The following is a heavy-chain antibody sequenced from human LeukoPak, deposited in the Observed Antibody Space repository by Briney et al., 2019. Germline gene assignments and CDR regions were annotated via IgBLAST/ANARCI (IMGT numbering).Heavy chain of an antibody. CDR2: INWNGGTT. J-gene: IGHJ4*02. CDR1: GFTCNDYD. CDR3: ARDKHYYDSSNYV. Sequence: TGGSLRLSCAASGFTCNDYDMSWLRQGPGKGLEWVSGINWNGGTTGYADSVKGRFTISRDNAKNSLYLQMNSLRAEDTALYYCARDKHYYDSSNYVWGQGTLVTVSS. V-gene: IGHV3-20*04. D-gene: IGHD3-22*01.